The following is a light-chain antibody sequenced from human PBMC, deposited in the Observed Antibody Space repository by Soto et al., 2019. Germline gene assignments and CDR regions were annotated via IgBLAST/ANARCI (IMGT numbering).Light chain of an antibody. CDR2: DVN. Sequence: QSALTQPRSVSGSPGQSVTLSCTGTISDVGGYHYVSWYQHHPGKAPKIIIYDVNKRPSGIPDRFSGSKSGNTASLTISGLQTEDEADYYCCSYAGSYTLVFGGGTKVTVL. J-gene: IGLJ2*01. CDR3: CSYAGSYTLV. V-gene: IGLV2-11*01. CDR1: ISDVGGYHY.